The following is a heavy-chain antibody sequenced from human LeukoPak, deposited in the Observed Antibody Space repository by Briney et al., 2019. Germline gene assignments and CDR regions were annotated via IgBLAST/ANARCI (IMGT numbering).Heavy chain of an antibody. CDR1: GGTFSSYA. CDR2: IIPSLGTA. V-gene: IGHV1-69*06. CDR3: ARAYYYDSSGYFPFDY. J-gene: IGHJ4*02. Sequence: SVKVSCKASGGTFSSYAISWVRQAPGQGLEWMGGIIPSLGTANYAQKFKGRVTITADKSTSTAYMELSSLRSEDTAVYYCARAYYYDSSGYFPFDYWGQGTLVTVSS. D-gene: IGHD3-22*01.